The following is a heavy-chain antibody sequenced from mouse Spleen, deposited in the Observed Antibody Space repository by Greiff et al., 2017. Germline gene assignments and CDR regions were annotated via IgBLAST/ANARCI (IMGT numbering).Heavy chain of an antibody. CDR3: ARLLITTDPGFAY. J-gene: IGHJ3*01. CDR1: GFTFSSYG. D-gene: IGHD1-1*01. Sequence: EVKLVESGGDLVKPGGSLKLSCAASGFTFSSYGMSWVRQTPDKRLEWVATISSGGSYTYYPDSVKGRFTISRDNAKNTLYLQMSSLKSEDTAMYYCARLLITTDPGFAYWGQGTLVTVSA. CDR2: ISSGGSYT. V-gene: IGHV5-6*01.